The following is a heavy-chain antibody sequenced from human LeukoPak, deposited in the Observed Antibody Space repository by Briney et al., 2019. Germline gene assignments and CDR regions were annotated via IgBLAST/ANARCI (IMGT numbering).Heavy chain of an antibody. CDR1: GGTFSSYA. J-gene: IGHJ6*03. CDR3: ASGTSLGVATTPQPRYYHYMDV. D-gene: IGHD5-12*01. V-gene: IGHV1-69*06. Sequence: ASVKVSCKASGGTFSSYAISWVRQAPGQGLEWMGGIIPIFGTANYAQKFQGRVTITADKSTSTAYMELSSLRSEDTAVYYCASGTSLGVATTPQPRYYHYMDVWGKGTTVTVSS. CDR2: IIPIFGTA.